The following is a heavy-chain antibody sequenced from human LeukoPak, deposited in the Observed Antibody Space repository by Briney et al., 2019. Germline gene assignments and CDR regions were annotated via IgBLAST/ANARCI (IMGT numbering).Heavy chain of an antibody. CDR3: VQASGSKYEPATSDY. J-gene: IGHJ4*02. D-gene: IGHD1-26*01. Sequence: ASVKVSCKASGYTFSSYGITWVRQAPGQGLEWVGWISAYDGNTKYAEKFQGRVTMTTDTSTSTAYMDLRSLRSDDTAVYYCVQASGSKYEPATSDYWGQGTLVIVSS. V-gene: IGHV1-18*01. CDR1: GYTFSSYG. CDR2: ISAYDGNT.